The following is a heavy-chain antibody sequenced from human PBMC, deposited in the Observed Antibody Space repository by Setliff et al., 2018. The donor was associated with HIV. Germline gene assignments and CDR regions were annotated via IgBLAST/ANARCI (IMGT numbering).Heavy chain of an antibody. J-gene: IGHJ5*02. Sequence: GGSLRLSCAASGFTFSSYWMSWVRQAPGKGLEWVSVMWSDGTKYYADSVKGRFTISRDNSLNLLYLHMHRLIAEDTAAYYCAKGVEYLDPWGQGTLVTVSS. D-gene: IGHD2-15*01. CDR2: MWSDGTK. V-gene: IGHV3-53*01. CDR3: AKGVEYLDP. CDR1: GFTFSSYW.